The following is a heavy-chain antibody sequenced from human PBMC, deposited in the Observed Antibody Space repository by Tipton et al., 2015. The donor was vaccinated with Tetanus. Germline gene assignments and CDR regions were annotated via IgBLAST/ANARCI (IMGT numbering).Heavy chain of an antibody. CDR2: MNPNSGYT. CDR3: ARTYGDFDY. V-gene: IGHV1-8*01. D-gene: IGHD4-17*01. Sequence: QLVQSGAEVKKPGASVKVSCKASGYTFTSYDINWVRQATGQGLEWVGWMNPNSGYTGSAQKFQGRVTMTRDTSLSTAYMELSSLRSEGTAVYYCARTYGDFDYWGQGTLVTVSS. CDR1: GYTFTSYD. J-gene: IGHJ4*02.